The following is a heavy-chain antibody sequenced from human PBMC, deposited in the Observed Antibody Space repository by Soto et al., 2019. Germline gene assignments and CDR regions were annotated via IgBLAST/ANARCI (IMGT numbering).Heavy chain of an antibody. CDR1: GFTFTSSA. CDR2: IVVGSGNT. CDR3: AAGELDYWYFDL. D-gene: IGHD6-6*01. J-gene: IGHJ2*01. Sequence: ASVKVSCKASGFTFTSSAVQWVRQARGQRLEWIGWIVVGSGNTNYAQKFQERVTITRDMSTSTAYMELSSLRSEDTAVYYCAAGELDYWYFDLWGRGTLVTVSS. V-gene: IGHV1-58*01.